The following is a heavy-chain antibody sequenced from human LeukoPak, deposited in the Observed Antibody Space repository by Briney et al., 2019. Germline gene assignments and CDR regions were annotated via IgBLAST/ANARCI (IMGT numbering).Heavy chain of an antibody. J-gene: IGHJ4*02. D-gene: IGHD3-22*01. CDR3: ARESGYYYDTSGYTFDY. V-gene: IGHV4-4*07. CDR2: IYISGST. Sequence: SETLSLTCTVSGGSISNYYWSWIRQSAGKGLEWIGRIYISGSTNYNPSLKSRFSMSVDTSKNQFSLRLTSVTAADTAVYYCARESGYYYDTSGYTFDYWGQGILVTVSS. CDR1: GGSISNYY.